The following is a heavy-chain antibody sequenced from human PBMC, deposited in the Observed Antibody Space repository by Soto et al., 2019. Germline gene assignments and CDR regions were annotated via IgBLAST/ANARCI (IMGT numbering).Heavy chain of an antibody. J-gene: IGHJ5*02. V-gene: IGHV4-59*12. D-gene: IGHD4-17*01. Sequence: PSETLSLTCTVSGGSISSYYWSWIRQPPGKGLEWIGYIYYSGSTNYNPSLKSRVTISVDTSKNQFSLKLGSVTAADTAVYYCAREENYGDYLNWFDPWGQGTLVTVSS. CDR1: GGSISSYY. CDR3: AREENYGDYLNWFDP. CDR2: IYYSGST.